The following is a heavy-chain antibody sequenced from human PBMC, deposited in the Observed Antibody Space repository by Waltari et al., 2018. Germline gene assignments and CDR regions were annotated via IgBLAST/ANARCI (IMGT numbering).Heavy chain of an antibody. CDR3: AKSRLHDYGDPGDY. CDR1: GFTFSSYG. J-gene: IGHJ4*02. CDR2: ISYDGSNK. Sequence: QVQLVESGGGVVQPGRSLRLSCAASGFTFSSYGMHWVRQAPGKGLEWVAVISYDGSNKYYADSVKGRFTISRDNSKNTLYLQMNSLRAEDTAVYYCAKSRLHDYGDPGDYWGQGTLVTVSS. D-gene: IGHD4-17*01. V-gene: IGHV3-30*18.